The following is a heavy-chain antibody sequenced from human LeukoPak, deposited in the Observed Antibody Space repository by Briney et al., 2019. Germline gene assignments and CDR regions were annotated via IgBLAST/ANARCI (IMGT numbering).Heavy chain of an antibody. Sequence: ASVKVSCKASGYTFTSYGISWVRQAPGQGLEWMGWISAYNGNTNYAQKLQGRVTMTTDTSTSTAYMELRSLRSDDTAVYYCARGSIVVVPAEGFDYWGQGTLVTVSS. V-gene: IGHV1-18*01. D-gene: IGHD2-2*01. CDR3: ARGSIVVVPAEGFDY. J-gene: IGHJ4*02. CDR1: GYTFTSYG. CDR2: ISAYNGNT.